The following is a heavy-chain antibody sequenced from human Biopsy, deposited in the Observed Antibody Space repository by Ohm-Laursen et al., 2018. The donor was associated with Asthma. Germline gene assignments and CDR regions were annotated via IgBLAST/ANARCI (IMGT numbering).Heavy chain of an antibody. CDR1: EFSVSSSY. Sequence: SLRLSCTASEFSVSSSYMSWVRQAPGKGLEWVSVIYNDGRAYYADSVKGRSTVSRDNSKNTLFLQMNSLRAEDTAVYYCAKDRSYHYYYGMDVWGQGTTVTVSS. CDR2: IYNDGRA. CDR3: AKDRSYHYYYGMDV. V-gene: IGHV3-53*01. J-gene: IGHJ6*02.